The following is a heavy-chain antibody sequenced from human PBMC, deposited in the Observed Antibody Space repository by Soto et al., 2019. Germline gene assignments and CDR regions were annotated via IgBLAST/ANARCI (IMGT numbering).Heavy chain of an antibody. CDR3: ARVEGYCSGGSCYSGPTGNRYYGMDV. D-gene: IGHD2-15*01. J-gene: IGHJ6*02. CDR1: GFTFSSYA. V-gene: IGHV3-30-3*01. Sequence: GGSLRLSCAASGFTFSSYAMHWVRQAPGKGLEWVAVISYDGSNKYYADSVKGRFTISRDNSKNTLYLQVNSLRAEDTAVYYCARVEGYCSGGSCYSGPTGNRYYGMDVWGQGTTVTVSS. CDR2: ISYDGSNK.